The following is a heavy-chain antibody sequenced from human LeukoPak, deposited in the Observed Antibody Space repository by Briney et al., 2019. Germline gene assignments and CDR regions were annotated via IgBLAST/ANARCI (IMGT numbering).Heavy chain of an antibody. CDR1: GFTFSSYG. Sequence: GGSLRLSCAASGFTFSSYGMHWVRQAPGKGLEWVAVISYDGSNKYYADSVKGRFTISRDNAKNTLYLQMNSLRAEDAAVYYCASNLVDYWGQGTLVTVSS. J-gene: IGHJ4*02. D-gene: IGHD1-14*01. V-gene: IGHV3-30*03. CDR3: ASNLVDY. CDR2: ISYDGSNK.